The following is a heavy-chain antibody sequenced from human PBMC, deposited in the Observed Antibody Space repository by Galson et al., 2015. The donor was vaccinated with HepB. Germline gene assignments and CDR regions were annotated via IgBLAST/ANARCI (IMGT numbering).Heavy chain of an antibody. J-gene: IGHJ4*02. CDR3: ARDPPGVAAAGSGY. CDR2: IYSGGST. D-gene: IGHD6-13*01. CDR1: GFTVYNNY. V-gene: IGHV3-66*02. Sequence: SLRLSCAVSGFTVYNNYMRWVRQAPGTGLEWVSLIYSGGSTHYADSVKGRFTISRDKSKNTLYLEMNSLKPEDTAVYYCARDPPGVAAAGSGYWGQGTLVTVSS.